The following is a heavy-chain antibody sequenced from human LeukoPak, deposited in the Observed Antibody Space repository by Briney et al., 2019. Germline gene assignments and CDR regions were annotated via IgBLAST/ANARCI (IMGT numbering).Heavy chain of an antibody. CDR3: AKVLGYCSGGSCYHDFDY. CDR2: IRYDGSNK. V-gene: IGHV3-30*02. CDR1: GFTFSSYG. J-gene: IGHJ4*02. Sequence: GGSLRLSCAASGFTFSSYGMHWVRQAPGKGLEWVAFIRYDGSNKYYADSVKGRFTISRDNSKNTLYLQMNSLRAEDTAVYYCAKVLGYCSGGSCYHDFDYWGQGTLVTVSS. D-gene: IGHD2-15*01.